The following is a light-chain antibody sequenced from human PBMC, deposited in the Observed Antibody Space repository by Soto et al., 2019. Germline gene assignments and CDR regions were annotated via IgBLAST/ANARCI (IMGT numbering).Light chain of an antibody. V-gene: IGKV3-20*01. J-gene: IGKJ1*01. CDR3: QHYGASPWT. CDR1: QSLSGNF. Sequence: NVLTQSPATLSLSPGQRATLSCRASQSLSGNFLAWYQQKPGQAPRVLIYRASIRATGIPDSFSGSGSGTDFTLTISRLEPEDFAVYYCQHYGASPWTFGQGTKVEIK. CDR2: RAS.